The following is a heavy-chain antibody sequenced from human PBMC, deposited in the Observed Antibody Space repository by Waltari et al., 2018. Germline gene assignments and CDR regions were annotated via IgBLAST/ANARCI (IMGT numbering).Heavy chain of an antibody. CDR1: GFRLDESA. D-gene: IGHD3-22*01. J-gene: IGHJ4*02. Sequence: EVQLVESGGSLVQLGRSLRLSCAASGFRLDESAMHWVRQSPGKGLEWVSGINFNSDKINYADSVKGRFTISRDNAKNSLYLQINSLRAEDTALYYCVKGHYYDNNGYFDYWGQGTLVTVSS. CDR2: INFNSDKI. V-gene: IGHV3-9*01. CDR3: VKGHYYDNNGYFDY.